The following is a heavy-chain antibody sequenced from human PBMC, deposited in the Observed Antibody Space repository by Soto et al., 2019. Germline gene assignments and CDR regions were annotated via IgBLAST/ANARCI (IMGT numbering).Heavy chain of an antibody. CDR1: GYTFTSYG. Sequence: QVQLVQSGAEVKKPGASVKVSCKASGYTFTSYGISWVRQAPGQGLEWMGWISAYNGNTNYAQKLQGRVTMTTDTSTSTAYMELRSLRSDDTAVYYCARDTRLNIVVVPAAIFSEGTDAFDIWGQGTMVTVSS. CDR3: ARDTRLNIVVVPAAIFSEGTDAFDI. V-gene: IGHV1-18*01. D-gene: IGHD2-2*01. CDR2: ISAYNGNT. J-gene: IGHJ3*02.